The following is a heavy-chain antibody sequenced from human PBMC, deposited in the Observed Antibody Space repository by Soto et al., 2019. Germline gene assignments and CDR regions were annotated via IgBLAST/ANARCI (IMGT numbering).Heavy chain of an antibody. J-gene: IGHJ4*02. CDR3: AKDSGRDGYTPFDY. CDR2: ITWNRGTI. CDR1: GFTFDDFA. V-gene: IGHV3-9*01. Sequence: EVQLVESGGGLVQPGRSLRLSCAASGFTFDDFAMHWVRQPPGKGLEWVSIITWNRGTIAYAESVKGRFTISRDNAKNSLYLQMNSLRAEDTALYFCAKDSGRDGYTPFDYWGQGTLVTVSS. D-gene: IGHD5-12*01.